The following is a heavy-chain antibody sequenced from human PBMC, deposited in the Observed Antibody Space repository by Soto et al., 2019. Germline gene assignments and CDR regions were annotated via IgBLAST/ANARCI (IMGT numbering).Heavy chain of an antibody. CDR1: GYIFTSYG. V-gene: IGHV1-18*01. D-gene: IGHD3-10*01. J-gene: IGHJ6*02. CDR3: ARENSYYGSGTYYFYGMDV. Sequence: QVQLVQSEAEVKKPGASVKVSCKTSGYIFTSYGISWVRQAPGQGLEWMGWISTHNGNTNYAQKLQDRVTMTTDTSTSTAYMEPRSLRSDDTAVYYCARENSYYGSGTYYFYGMDVWGHGTTVTVSS. CDR2: ISTHNGNT.